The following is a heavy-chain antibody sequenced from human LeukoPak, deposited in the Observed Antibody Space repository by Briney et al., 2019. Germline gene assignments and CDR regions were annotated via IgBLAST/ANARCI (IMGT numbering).Heavy chain of an antibody. CDR3: AKVFYPAAGTGRVDFPFDY. J-gene: IGHJ4*02. V-gene: IGHV3-30*02. D-gene: IGHD6-13*01. CDR1: GFTFSTYG. Sequence: PGGSLRLSCAASGFTFSTYGMHWVRQAPGKGLEWVAYIQYDRSNQQYAGSVKGRFTISRDNSKTTLYLQMNSLRAEDTAVYYCAKVFYPAAGTGRVDFPFDYWGQGALVTVSS. CDR2: IQYDRSNQ.